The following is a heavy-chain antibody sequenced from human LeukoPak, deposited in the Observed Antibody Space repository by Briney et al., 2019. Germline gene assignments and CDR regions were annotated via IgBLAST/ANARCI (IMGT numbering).Heavy chain of an antibody. CDR3: ARTLYSHDSSGRWGY. V-gene: IGHV3-11*04. J-gene: IGHJ4*02. Sequence: GGSLRLSCAASGFTFSDYYMSWIRQAPGKGLEWVSYISSSGSTIYYADSVKGRFTISRDNAKNSLYLQMNSLRAEDTAVYYCARTLYSHDSSGRWGYWGQGTLVTVSS. D-gene: IGHD3-22*01. CDR1: GFTFSDYY. CDR2: ISSSGSTI.